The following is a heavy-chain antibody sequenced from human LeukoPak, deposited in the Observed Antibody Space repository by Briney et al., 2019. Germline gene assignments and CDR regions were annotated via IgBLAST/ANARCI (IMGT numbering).Heavy chain of an antibody. CDR2: IVVGSGNT. CDR1: GFTFTGSA. D-gene: IGHD3-10*01. J-gene: IGHJ4*02. Sequence: SVKVSCKASGFTFTGSAMQWVRQAREQRLEWIGWIVVGSGNTNYAEKFQERVTITRDMSTSTAYMELSSLRSEDTAVYYCAADLRFGELALDYWGQGTLVTVSS. CDR3: AADLRFGELALDY. V-gene: IGHV1-58*02.